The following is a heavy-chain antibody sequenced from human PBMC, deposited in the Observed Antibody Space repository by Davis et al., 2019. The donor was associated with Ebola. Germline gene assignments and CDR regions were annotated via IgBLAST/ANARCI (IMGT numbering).Heavy chain of an antibody. Sequence: GGSLRLSCAASGFTFSSYGMHWVRQAPGKGLEWVAVIWYDGSNKYYADFVKGRFTISRDNSKNTLYLQMNSLRAEDTAVYYCASRTQSDYGMDVWGQGTTVTVSS. J-gene: IGHJ6*02. CDR1: GFTFSSYG. V-gene: IGHV3-33*01. CDR3: ASRTQSDYGMDV. CDR2: IWYDGSNK. D-gene: IGHD1-1*01.